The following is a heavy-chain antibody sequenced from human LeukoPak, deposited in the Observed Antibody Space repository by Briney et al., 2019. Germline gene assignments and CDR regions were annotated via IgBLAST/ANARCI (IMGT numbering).Heavy chain of an antibody. J-gene: IGHJ3*02. Sequence: GRSLRLSCAASGFTFSSYGMHWVRQAPGKGLEWVAVIWYDGSNKYYADSVKGRFTISRDNSKNTLYLQMNSLRAEDTAVYYCARDYDSQHDAFDIWGQGIMVTVSS. CDR3: ARDYDSQHDAFDI. V-gene: IGHV3-33*01. D-gene: IGHD3-22*01. CDR2: IWYDGSNK. CDR1: GFTFSSYG.